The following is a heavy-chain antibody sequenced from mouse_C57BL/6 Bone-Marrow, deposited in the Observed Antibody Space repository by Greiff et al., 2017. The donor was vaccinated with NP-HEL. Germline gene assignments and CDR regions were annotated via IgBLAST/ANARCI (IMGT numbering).Heavy chain of an antibody. J-gene: IGHJ3*01. V-gene: IGHV1-81*01. CDR1: GYTFTSYG. CDR3: AREGIYYYGSGFAY. CDR2: IYPRSGNT. D-gene: IGHD1-1*01. Sequence: QVHVKQSGAELARPGASVKLSCRASGYTFTSYGISWVKQRTGQGLEWIGEIYPRSGNTYYNEKFKGKATLTADKSSSTAYMELRSLTSEDSAVYFCAREGIYYYGSGFAYWGQGTLVTVSA.